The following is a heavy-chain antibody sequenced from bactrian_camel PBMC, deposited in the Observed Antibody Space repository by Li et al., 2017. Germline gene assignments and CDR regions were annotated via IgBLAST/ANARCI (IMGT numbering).Heavy chain of an antibody. CDR2: IENDGSRT. Sequence: VQLVESGGGLVQPGGSLRLSCAASGFTFSDYHMSWVRQAPGKGLEWVSAIENDGSRTYYADSVKGRFTISRDNAKNTVYLQMNSLKPEDTAMYYCVADAINCLYMSKMERRDYQYWGQGTQVTVS. CDR1: GFTFSDYH. CDR3: VADAINCLYMSKMERRDYQY. V-gene: IGHV3S40*01. J-gene: IGHJ4*01. D-gene: IGHD8*01.